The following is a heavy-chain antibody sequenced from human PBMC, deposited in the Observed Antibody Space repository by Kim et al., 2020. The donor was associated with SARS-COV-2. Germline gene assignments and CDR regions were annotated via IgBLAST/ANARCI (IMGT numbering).Heavy chain of an antibody. Sequence: GESLKISCKGSGYSFTSYWIGWVRQMPGKGLEWMGIIYPGDSDTRYSPSFQGQVTISADKSISTAYLQWSSLKASDTAMYYCARLGGRELLIRDNWFDPWGQGTLFTVSS. J-gene: IGHJ5*02. CDR3: ARLGGRELLIRDNWFDP. CDR1: GYSFTSYW. CDR2: IYPGDSDT. D-gene: IGHD1-26*01. V-gene: IGHV5-51*01.